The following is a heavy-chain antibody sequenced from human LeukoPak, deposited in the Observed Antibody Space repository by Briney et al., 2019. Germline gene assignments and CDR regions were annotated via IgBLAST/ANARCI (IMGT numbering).Heavy chain of an antibody. V-gene: IGHV3-23*05. CDR3: AAPYSSSWYRSHGMDV. Sequence: GGSLRLSCAASGFTFSSSDMSWVRQAPGSGLEWVSSIRHSDSNTYYADSVKGRFTISRDNSKNTLYLQMNSLRAEDTAVYYCAAPYSSSWYRSHGMDVWGQGTTVTVSS. CDR1: GFTFSSSD. CDR2: IRHSDSNT. J-gene: IGHJ6*02. D-gene: IGHD6-13*01.